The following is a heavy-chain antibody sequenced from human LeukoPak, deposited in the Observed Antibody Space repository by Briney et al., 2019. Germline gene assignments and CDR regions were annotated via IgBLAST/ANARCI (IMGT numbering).Heavy chain of an antibody. CDR3: ARHLYYDSSHDP. CDR1: GGSFSGYY. Sequence: SETLSLTCAVYGGSFSGYYWSWIRQPPGKGLEWIGEINHSGSTNYNPSLRSRVTISVDTSKNQFSLKLSSVTAADTAVYYCARHLYYDSSHDPWGQGTLVTVSS. D-gene: IGHD3-22*01. V-gene: IGHV4-34*01. J-gene: IGHJ5*02. CDR2: INHSGST.